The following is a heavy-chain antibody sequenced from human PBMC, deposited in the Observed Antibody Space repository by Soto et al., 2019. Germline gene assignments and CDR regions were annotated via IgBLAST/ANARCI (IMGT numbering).Heavy chain of an antibody. Sequence: VQLVESGGDLVQPGGSLRLSCAASGFTFSDYYISWVRQAPGSGPEFVSSISGNGVNTYFGNSVKDRFTISRDNSKNTVYLQMGSLRADATAVYYCACGISAHWFWGQGTLVTVSS. J-gene: IGHJ4*02. V-gene: IGHV3-64*01. CDR1: GFTFSDYY. CDR2: ISGNGVNT. D-gene: IGHD3-9*01. CDR3: ACGISAHWF.